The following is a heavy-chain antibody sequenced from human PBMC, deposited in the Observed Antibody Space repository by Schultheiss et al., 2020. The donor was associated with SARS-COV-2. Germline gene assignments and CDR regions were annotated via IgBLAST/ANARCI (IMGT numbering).Heavy chain of an antibody. CDR3: ARGGMRDYDFWSGYSHSDY. CDR1: GFTFGDFA. D-gene: IGHD3-3*01. Sequence: GGSLRLSCTASGFTFGDFAMSWFRQAPGKGLEWVAVIWYDGSNKYYADSVKGRFTISRDNSKNTLYLQMNSLRAEDTAVYYCARGGMRDYDFWSGYSHSDYWGQGTLVTVSS. V-gene: IGHV3-33*01. CDR2: IWYDGSNK. J-gene: IGHJ4*02.